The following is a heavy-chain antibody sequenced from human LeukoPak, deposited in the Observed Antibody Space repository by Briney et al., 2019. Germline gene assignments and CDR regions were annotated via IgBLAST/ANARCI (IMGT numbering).Heavy chain of an antibody. CDR3: AKDTYYYDSSGHPDY. Sequence: PGGSLRLSCAASGFAFDDYAMHWVRQAPGKGLEWVSLISGDGGSTYYADSVKGRFTISRDNSKNSLYLQMNSLRTEDTALYYCAKDTYYYDSSGHPDYWGQGTLVTVSS. CDR1: GFAFDDYA. V-gene: IGHV3-43*02. D-gene: IGHD3-22*01. J-gene: IGHJ4*02. CDR2: ISGDGGST.